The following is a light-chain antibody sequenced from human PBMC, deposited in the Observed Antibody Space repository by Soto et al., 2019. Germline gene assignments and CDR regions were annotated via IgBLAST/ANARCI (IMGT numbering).Light chain of an antibody. CDR1: SSNIGAGYD. J-gene: IGLJ2*01. V-gene: IGLV1-40*01. CDR3: QSYDNSLSAPV. CDR2: GNS. Sequence: QSVLTQPPSVSGAPGQRVTISCTGSSSNIGAGYDVHWYQQLPGTAPRFLIYGNSYRPSGVPDRFSGSQSGTSASLAITGLQAEDEADYYCQSYDNSLSAPVFGGGTKLTVL.